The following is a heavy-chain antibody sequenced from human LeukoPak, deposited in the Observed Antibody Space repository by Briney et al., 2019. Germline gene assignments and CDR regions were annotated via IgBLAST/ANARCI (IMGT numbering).Heavy chain of an antibody. J-gene: IGHJ4*02. CDR1: GFTFSSYA. CDR2: FYKDGST. Sequence: GGSLRLSCSASGFTFSSYAMHWVRQAPGKGLEWVSVFYKDGSTYHADSVKGRFTISRDNAKNTVNLHMNTLRVEDTGLYYCTRDSGGDTNGYPSRWGQGTLVTVSS. CDR3: TRDSGGDTNGYPSR. V-gene: IGHV3-66*01. D-gene: IGHD2-8*01.